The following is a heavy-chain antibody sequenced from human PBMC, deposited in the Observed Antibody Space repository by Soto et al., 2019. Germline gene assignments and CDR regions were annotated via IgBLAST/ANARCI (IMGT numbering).Heavy chain of an antibody. CDR1: GFTFSSYG. CDR2: IWYDGSNK. CDR3: ARASLYCSGGSCYQGNWFDP. J-gene: IGHJ5*02. Sequence: QVQLVESGGGVVQPGRSPRLSCAASGFTFSSYGMHWVRQAPGKGLEWVAVIWYDGSNKYYADSVKGRFTISRDNSKNTLYLQMNSLRAEDTAVYYCARASLYCSGGSCYQGNWFDPWGQGTLVTVSS. V-gene: IGHV3-33*01. D-gene: IGHD2-15*01.